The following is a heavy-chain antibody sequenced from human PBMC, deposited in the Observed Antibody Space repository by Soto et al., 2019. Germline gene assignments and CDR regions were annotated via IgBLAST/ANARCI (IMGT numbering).Heavy chain of an antibody. J-gene: IGHJ4*02. Sequence: EVQLVESGGGLVQPGGSLRLSCAASGFTFSSYEMNWVRQAPGKGLEWVSYISSSGSTIYYADSVKGRFTISRDNAKNSLYLQMNSLRAEDTVVYYCARYHKLGGELLDYWGQGTLVTVSS. CDR3: ARYHKLGGELLDY. V-gene: IGHV3-48*03. D-gene: IGHD1-26*01. CDR2: ISSSGSTI. CDR1: GFTFSSYE.